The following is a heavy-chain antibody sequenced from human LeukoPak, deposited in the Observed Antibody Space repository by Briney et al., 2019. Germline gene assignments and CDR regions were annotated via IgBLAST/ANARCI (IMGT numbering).Heavy chain of an antibody. CDR3: ARFQVYDILTGYLFDY. V-gene: IGHV1-18*01. J-gene: IGHJ4*02. CDR2: ISAYNGNT. D-gene: IGHD3-9*01. Sequence: PKASVKVSCKASGYTFTSYGISWVRQALGQGLEWMGWISAYNGNTNYAQKLQGRVTMTTDTSTSTAYMELRSLRSDDTAVYYCARFQVYDILTGYLFDYWGQGTLVTVSS. CDR1: GYTFTSYG.